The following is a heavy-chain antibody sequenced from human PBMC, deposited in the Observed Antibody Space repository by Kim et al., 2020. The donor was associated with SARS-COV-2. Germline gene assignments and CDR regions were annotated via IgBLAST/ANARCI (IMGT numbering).Heavy chain of an antibody. CDR2: FDPEDGET. CDR3: ATGQRGDQLLTPRIAAAGLGYYFDY. Sequence: ASVKVSCKVSGYTLTELSMHWVRQAPGKGLEWMGGFDPEDGETIYAQKFQGRVTMTEDTSTDTAYMELSSLRSEDTAVYYCATGQRGDQLLTPRIAAAGLGYYFDYWGQGTLVTVSS. V-gene: IGHV1-24*01. J-gene: IGHJ4*02. D-gene: IGHD6-13*01. CDR1: GYTLTELS.